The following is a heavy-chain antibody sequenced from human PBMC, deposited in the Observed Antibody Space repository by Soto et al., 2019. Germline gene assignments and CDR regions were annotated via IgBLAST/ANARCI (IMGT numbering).Heavy chain of an antibody. J-gene: IGHJ4*02. CDR3: AREGNYYGSGRPQGIDY. D-gene: IGHD3-10*01. CDR2: IWYDGSNK. V-gene: IGHV3-33*01. CDR1: RVSFCISV. Sequence: GCSMEISCASSRVSFCISVMHVFLKNQGKGLEWVAVIWYDGSNKYYADSVKGRFTISRDNSKNTLYLQMNSLRAEDTAVYYCAREGNYYGSGRPQGIDYWGQGTLVSVSS.